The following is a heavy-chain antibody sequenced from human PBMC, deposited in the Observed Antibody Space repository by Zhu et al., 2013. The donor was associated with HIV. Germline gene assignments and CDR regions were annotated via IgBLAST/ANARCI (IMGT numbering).Heavy chain of an antibody. D-gene: IGHD3-3*01. V-gene: IGHV1-69*01. J-gene: IGHJ4*02. CDR3: ARGVIFGVVIMGYFDY. CDR2: IIPAFGTQ. CDR1: GGTFSSYA. Sequence: QVQLVQSGAEVKKPGSSVKVSCKVSGGTFSSYAITWVRQAPGQGLEWMGGIIPAFGTQNYAQKFEGRVTISADESASTAYMELSSLRSADTAVYYCARGVIFGVVIMGYFDYWGPGSLVTVSS.